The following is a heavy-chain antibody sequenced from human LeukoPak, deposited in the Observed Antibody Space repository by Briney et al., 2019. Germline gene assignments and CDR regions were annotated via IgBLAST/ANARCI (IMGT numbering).Heavy chain of an antibody. CDR3: ARVTGAAAGKYQLYNFFDY. D-gene: IGHD6-13*01. V-gene: IGHV4-34*01. CDR1: GGSFSGYY. CDR2: INHSGST. Sequence: PSETLSLTCAVYGGSFSGYYWSWIRQPPGKGLEWIGEINHSGSTNYNPSLKSRVTISVDTSKNQFSLKLSSVTAADTAVYYCARVTGAAAGKYQLYNFFDYWGQGTLVTVSS. J-gene: IGHJ4*02.